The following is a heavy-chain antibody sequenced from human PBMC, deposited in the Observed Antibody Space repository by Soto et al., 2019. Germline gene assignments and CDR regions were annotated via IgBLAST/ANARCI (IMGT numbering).Heavy chain of an antibody. CDR1: GGSISSGDYY. D-gene: IGHD3-10*01. J-gene: IGHJ6*02. CDR2: IYYSGST. CDR3: ARGRYSMVRRPSDMDV. V-gene: IGHV4-30-4*01. Sequence: SETLSLTCTVSGGSISSGDYYWSWIRQPPGKGLEWIGYIYYSGSTYYNPSLKSRVTISVDTSKNQFSLKLSSVTAADTAVYYCARGRYSMVRRPSDMDVWGQGTTVTVSS.